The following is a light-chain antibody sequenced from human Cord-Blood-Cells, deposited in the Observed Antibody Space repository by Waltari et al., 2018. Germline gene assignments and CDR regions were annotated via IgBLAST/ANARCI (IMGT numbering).Light chain of an antibody. CDR2: AAS. V-gene: IGKV1-39*01. Sequence: DIQMTQSPYSLSASVGDRVTITCRASQIISSYLNWYQQKPGKAPKLLIYAASSLQSGVPSRFSGSGSGTDFTLTISSLQPEDFATYYCQQSYSTPQTFGQGTKVEIK. CDR3: QQSYSTPQT. J-gene: IGKJ1*01. CDR1: QIISSY.